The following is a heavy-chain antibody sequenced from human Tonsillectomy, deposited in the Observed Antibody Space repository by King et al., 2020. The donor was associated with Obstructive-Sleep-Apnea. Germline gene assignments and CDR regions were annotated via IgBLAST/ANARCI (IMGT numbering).Heavy chain of an antibody. Sequence: VQLVESGGGLVQPGGSLRLSCAASGFRFSRYAMSWVRQAPGKGLEWVSGISGSGGRTDYADSVKGRVTISRDNSKNTLYLQMNSLRAEDTAVYYCAYCGGDCYSNYYYGMDVWGQGTTVTVSS. CDR1: GFRFSRYA. J-gene: IGHJ6*02. CDR3: AYCGGDCYSNYYYGMDV. V-gene: IGHV3-23*04. CDR2: ISGSGGRT. D-gene: IGHD2-21*02.